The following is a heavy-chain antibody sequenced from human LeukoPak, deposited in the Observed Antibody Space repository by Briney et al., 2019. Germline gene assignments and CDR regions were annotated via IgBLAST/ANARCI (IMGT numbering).Heavy chain of an antibody. CDR2: ISSSGSTI. Sequence: GGSLRLSCAASGFTSSSYEMNWVRQAPGKGLEWVSYISSSGSTIYYADSVKGRFTISRDNAKNSLYLQINSLRAEDTAVYYCAKGIEYSNSWTFDYWGQGTLVTVSS. D-gene: IGHD6-13*01. V-gene: IGHV3-48*03. CDR1: GFTSSSYE. J-gene: IGHJ4*02. CDR3: AKGIEYSNSWTFDY.